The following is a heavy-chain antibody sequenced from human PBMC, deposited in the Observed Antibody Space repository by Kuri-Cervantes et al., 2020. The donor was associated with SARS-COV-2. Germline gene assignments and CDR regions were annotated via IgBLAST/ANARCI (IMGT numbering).Heavy chain of an antibody. J-gene: IGHJ6*03. D-gene: IGHD3-3*01. CDR3: ARDGKYYDFWSGYLPTIPTYYYYYMDV. V-gene: IGHV3-64*01. CDR2: ISSNGGST. CDR1: GFTFSSYA. Sequence: GESLKISCAASGFTFSSYAMHWVRQAPGKGLEYVSAISSNGGSTYYANSVKGRFTISRDNSKNTLYLQMNSLRAEDTAVYYCARDGKYYDFWSGYLPTIPTYYYYYMDVWGKGTTVTVSS.